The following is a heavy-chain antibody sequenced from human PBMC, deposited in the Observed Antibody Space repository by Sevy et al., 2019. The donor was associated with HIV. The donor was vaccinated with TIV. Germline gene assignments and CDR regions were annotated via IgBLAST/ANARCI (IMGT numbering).Heavy chain of an antibody. CDR1: GFTFGDHY. V-gene: IGHV3-72*01. Sequence: GGSLRLSCVASGFTFGDHYMDWVRQAPGKGLEWVGRIRNKVKSYNTEYAASVKGRFIVSRDDSKKSLYLQMNSLKTEDTAVYYCAAVGASRGYFDIWGRGTLVTVSS. D-gene: IGHD1-26*01. J-gene: IGHJ2*01. CDR3: AAVGASRGYFDI. CDR2: IRNKVKSYNT.